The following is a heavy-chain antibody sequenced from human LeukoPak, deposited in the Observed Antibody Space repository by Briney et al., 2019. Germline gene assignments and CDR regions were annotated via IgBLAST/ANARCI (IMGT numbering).Heavy chain of an antibody. D-gene: IGHD2-21*01. CDR2: INPNSGDT. V-gene: IGHV1-2*02. CDR1: GYTFTGYY. Sequence: ASVKVSCKASGYTFTGYYMHWVRQAPGQGLEWMGCINPNSGDTDYAQRFQGRVTMTSDTYISTASMELSGLRSDDTAVYYCSRDYSDQTNLVWFDPWGQGTLVTVSS. CDR3: SRDYSDQTNLVWFDP. J-gene: IGHJ5*02.